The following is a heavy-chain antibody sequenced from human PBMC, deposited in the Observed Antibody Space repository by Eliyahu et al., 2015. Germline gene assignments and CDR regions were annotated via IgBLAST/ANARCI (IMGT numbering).Heavy chain of an antibody. CDR3: ARDRRSMV. V-gene: IGHV3-21*01. D-gene: IGHD1-26*01. CDR2: ISGGXSYI. J-gene: IGHJ4*02. Sequence: EVQLVESGGGLVQPGGSLRLSCAASGFXFSSSWXXWVRQAPGKGLEWVSSISGGXSYIYYADSVKGRFTISRDNANNSLYLQMNSLRAEDTAMYYCARDRRSMVWGQGTLLTVSS. CDR1: GFXFSSSW.